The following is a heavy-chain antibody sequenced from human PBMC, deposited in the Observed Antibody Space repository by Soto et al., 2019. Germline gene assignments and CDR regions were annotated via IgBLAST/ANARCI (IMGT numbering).Heavy chain of an antibody. CDR2: ISYDGSNK. CDR3: AKDKIKGLRLGELSPLDY. V-gene: IGHV3-30*18. J-gene: IGHJ4*02. CDR1: EASFSCYG. D-gene: IGHD3-16*02. Sequence: GVSLGLCCAVSEASFSCYGMHWVGQAPGKGLEWVAVISYDGSNKYYADSVKGRFTISRDNSKNTLYLQMNSLRAEDTAVYYCAKDKIKGLRLGELSPLDYWGQGTLVTVSS.